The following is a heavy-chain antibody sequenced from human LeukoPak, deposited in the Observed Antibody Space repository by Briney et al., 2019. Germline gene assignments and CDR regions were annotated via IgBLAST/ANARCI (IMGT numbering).Heavy chain of an antibody. J-gene: IGHJ4*02. CDR3: ASDYRSDGYKIDY. CDR1: GGSFSGYY. CDR2: INHSGST. D-gene: IGHD5-24*01. Sequence: PSETLSLTCAVYGGSFSGYYWSWIRQPPGKGLEWIGEINHSGSTNYNPSLKSRVTISVDASKNQFSLRLSSVTAADTAVYYCASDYRSDGYKIDYWGQGTLVTVSS. V-gene: IGHV4-34*01.